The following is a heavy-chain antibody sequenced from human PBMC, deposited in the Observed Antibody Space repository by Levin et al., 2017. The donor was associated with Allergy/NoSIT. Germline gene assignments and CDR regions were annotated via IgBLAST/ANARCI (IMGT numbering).Heavy chain of an antibody. V-gene: IGHV4-38-2*02. CDR1: GFSISSAYY. CDR2: IFHSGST. CDR3: ARGRSVVGPGDYFDY. Sequence: SCTVSGFSISSAYYWGWIRQPPGKGLEWIGNIFHSGSTNYNPSLKSRVTISVDTSKNQLSLKVNSVTAADTAVYYCARGRSVVGPGDYFDYWGQGTLVTVSS. D-gene: IGHD6-19*01. J-gene: IGHJ4*02.